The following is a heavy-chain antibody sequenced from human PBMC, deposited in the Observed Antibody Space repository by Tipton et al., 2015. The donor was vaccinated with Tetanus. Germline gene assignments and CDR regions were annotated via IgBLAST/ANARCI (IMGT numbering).Heavy chain of an antibody. D-gene: IGHD3-22*01. V-gene: IGHV1-2*02. CDR3: ARDRGDYIYYGMDV. Sequence: LVQSGAELKKPGASVKVSCKAFGYTFTAQYMYWVRQAPGQGLEWMGWIDPNSGDTKYAQKFQGRVTMTRDTSISTIHMELSRLKSDDTAVYYCARDRGDYIYYGMDVWGQGTTVTVSS. J-gene: IGHJ6*02. CDR2: IDPNSGDT. CDR1: GYTFTAQY.